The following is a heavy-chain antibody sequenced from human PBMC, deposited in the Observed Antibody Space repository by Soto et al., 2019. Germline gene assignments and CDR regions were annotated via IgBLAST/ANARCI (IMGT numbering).Heavy chain of an antibody. Sequence: QVQLVQSGAEVKKPGASVKVSCKASGYTFSSFGITWVRQAPGQGVEWMGWISDCNGNTNYTQKLQGRVTMTTDTSTSTADMDLRSLRSYASAVYYCARGVGWEPLDYWGQATLITFSP. CDR1: GYTFSSFG. CDR3: ARGVGWEPLDY. J-gene: IGHJ4*02. D-gene: IGHD1-26*01. CDR2: ISDCNGNT. V-gene: IGHV1-18*01.